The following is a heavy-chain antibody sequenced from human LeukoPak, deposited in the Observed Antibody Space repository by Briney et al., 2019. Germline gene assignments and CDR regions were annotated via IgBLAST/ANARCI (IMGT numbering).Heavy chain of an antibody. Sequence: KAGGSLRLSCAASGFTFSSYEMNWVRQAPGKGLEWIGEIFPTGSTFYNPSLRSRVTISIEKSGNYFSLNLRSVTAADTAIYYCTKNGYYSMDVWGKGTTVTVSS. V-gene: IGHV4-4*02. D-gene: IGHD6-13*01. CDR2: IFPTGST. CDR3: TKNGYYSMDV. J-gene: IGHJ6*03. CDR1: GFTFSSYEM.